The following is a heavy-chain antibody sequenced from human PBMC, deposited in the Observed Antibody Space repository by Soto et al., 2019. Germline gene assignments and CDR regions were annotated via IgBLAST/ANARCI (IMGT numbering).Heavy chain of an antibody. CDR2: SSANGAGT. CDR1: GFTFSNYA. Sequence: GGSLRLSCAASGFTFSNYAMTWVRQAPGKGLQWVSFSSANGAGTYYADSVKGRFTISGDNSKGTLFLQMNSLRAEDTAGYYWAKDRQGGGQYGFYSEFWGRGALVTVSS. J-gene: IGHJ4*02. V-gene: IGHV3-23*01. D-gene: IGHD2-21*01. CDR3: AKDRQGGGQYGFYSEF.